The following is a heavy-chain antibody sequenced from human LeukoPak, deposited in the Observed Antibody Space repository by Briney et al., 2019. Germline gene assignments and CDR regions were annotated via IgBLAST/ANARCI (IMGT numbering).Heavy chain of an antibody. CDR2: IKSKTDGGTT. CDR3: TTPYSSGWYVDEYFQH. J-gene: IGHJ1*01. Sequence: GGSLRLSCAASGFTFSNAWMSWVRQAPGKGLEWVGRIKSKTDGGTTDYAAPVKGRFTISRDDSKNTLYLQMNSLKTEDTAVYYCTTPYSSGWYVDEYFQHWGQGTLVTVSS. CDR1: GFTFSNAW. V-gene: IGHV3-15*01. D-gene: IGHD6-19*01.